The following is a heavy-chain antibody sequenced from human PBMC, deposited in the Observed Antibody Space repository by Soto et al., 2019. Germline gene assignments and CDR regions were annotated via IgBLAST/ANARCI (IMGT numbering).Heavy chain of an antibody. CDR3: ARGYCSGGTCYASDY. Sequence: ASVKVSCKASGYTFTSYAMNWVRQAPGQRLEWMGWINAGNGNTKYSQKFQGRVTITRDTSASTAYMELSSLRSEDTAVYYCARGYCSGGTCYASDYWGQGTLVTVSS. J-gene: IGHJ4*02. CDR1: GYTFTSYA. D-gene: IGHD2-15*01. CDR2: INAGNGNT. V-gene: IGHV1-3*01.